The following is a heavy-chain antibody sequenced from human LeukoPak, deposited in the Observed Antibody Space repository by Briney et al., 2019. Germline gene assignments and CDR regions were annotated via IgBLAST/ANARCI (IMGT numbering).Heavy chain of an antibody. D-gene: IGHD2-15*01. CDR1: GDSVSMNGAA. Sequence: SQTLSLTSAISGDSVSMNGAAWNWVRQSPSRGLEWLGRTYYRGKWNKDYAVAAKSRITINPDTSKNQFSLQLNSVTPEDTAVYYCSRGGYGYCSGSRCSPWFDPWGQGTRVTVPS. CDR3: SRGGYGYCSGSRCSPWFDP. V-gene: IGHV6-1*01. J-gene: IGHJ5*02. CDR2: TYYRGKWNK.